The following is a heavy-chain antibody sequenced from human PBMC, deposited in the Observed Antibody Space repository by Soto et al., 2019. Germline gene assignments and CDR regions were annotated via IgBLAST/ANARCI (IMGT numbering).Heavy chain of an antibody. CDR1: GFTFSSYG. J-gene: IGHJ4*02. D-gene: IGHD1-26*01. CDR2: ISYDGSNK. CDR3: AKDRGKVGATTSQFDY. V-gene: IGHV3-30*18. Sequence: GGSLRLSCAASGFTFSSYGMHWVRQAPGKGLEWVAVISYDGSNKYYADSVKGRFTISRDNSKNTLYLQMNSLRAEDTAVYYCAKDRGKVGATTSQFDYWGQGTLVTVSS.